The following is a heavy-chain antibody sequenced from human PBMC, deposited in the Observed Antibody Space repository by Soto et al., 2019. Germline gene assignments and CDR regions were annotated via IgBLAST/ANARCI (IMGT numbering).Heavy chain of an antibody. D-gene: IGHD1-1*01. CDR2: LTRDGTS. J-gene: IGHJ4*02. V-gene: IGHV3-23*01. CDR1: GFTFSDYS. Sequence: EVHLLESGGGLVQPGGSLRLSCAASGFTFSDYSMSWVRQTPERGLEWVSSLTRDGTSYYADSVQGRFTVSRDNSKNTVSLQMHSLRAEDTALYYCTKRATTIPTPGNYFGSWGQGTLVTVSS. CDR3: TKRATTIPTPGNYFGS.